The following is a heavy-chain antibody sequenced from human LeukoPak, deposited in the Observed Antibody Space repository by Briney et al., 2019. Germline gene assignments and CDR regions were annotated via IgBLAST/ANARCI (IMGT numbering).Heavy chain of an antibody. CDR2: INPNSGGT. CDR1: GYTFTGYY. CDR3: ARGYYGSGSYMGY. D-gene: IGHD3-10*01. J-gene: IGHJ4*02. V-gene: IGHV1-2*02. Sequence: ASVKVSCKASGYTFTGYYMHWVRQAPGQGLEWMGWINPNSGGTNYAQKFQGRVTMTRDTSISTAYMELSRLRSDDTAVYYCARGYYGSGSYMGYWGQGTLVTVSS.